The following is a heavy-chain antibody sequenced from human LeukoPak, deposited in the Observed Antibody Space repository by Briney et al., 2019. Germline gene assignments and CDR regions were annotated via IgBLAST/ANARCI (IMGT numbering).Heavy chain of an antibody. CDR3: ARDQGLTAPPPYGLDV. D-gene: IGHD5-18*01. V-gene: IGHV1-69*04. CDR2: IIPVLNIT. J-gene: IGHJ6*02. Sequence: GASVKVSCKTSGGTFSSSAITWVRQAPGQGLEWMGRIIPVLNITTYAQEFQGSVTITADTSTSTVYMELSSLRSEETAVYYCARDQGLTAPPPYGLDVWGQGTTVIVSS. CDR1: GGTFSSSA.